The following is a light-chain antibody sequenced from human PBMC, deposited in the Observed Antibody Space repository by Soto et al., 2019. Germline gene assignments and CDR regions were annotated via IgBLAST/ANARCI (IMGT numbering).Light chain of an antibody. J-gene: IGLJ7*01. V-gene: IGLV2-8*01. CDR3: SSYAGYNYV. CDR2: EVN. Sequence: QSALTQPPSASGSPGQSVTISCSGTSSDFGTYNYVSWYQQHPGKAPKLIIYEVNERPSGVPDRFSGSKSGDTASLTVSGLQAEDEADYYCSSYAGYNYVFGAGTQLTVL. CDR1: SSDFGTYNY.